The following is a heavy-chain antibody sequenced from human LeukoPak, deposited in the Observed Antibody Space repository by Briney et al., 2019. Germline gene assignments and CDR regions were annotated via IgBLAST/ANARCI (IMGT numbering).Heavy chain of an antibody. J-gene: IGHJ6*03. D-gene: IGHD2-2*01. CDR3: ARASEVVVPAAARTYYYYMDV. Sequence: ASVKVSCKASGGTFSSYAISWVRQAPGQGLEWMGGIIPIFGTANYAQKFQGRVTITTDESTSTAYMELSSLRSEDTAVYYCARASEVVVPAAARTYYYYMDVWSKGTTVTVSS. CDR1: GGTFSSYA. CDR2: IIPIFGTA. V-gene: IGHV1-69*05.